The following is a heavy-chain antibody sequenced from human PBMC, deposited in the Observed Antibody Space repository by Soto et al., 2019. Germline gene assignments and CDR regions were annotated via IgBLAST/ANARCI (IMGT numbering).Heavy chain of an antibody. Sequence: ASVKVSCKASGYTFTGYPVHWVRQAPGQRLEWMGWINAGSGNTKYSQKFQGRVTISRDTSASTGYMELSSLRSEDTAVYYCARNVGSGWYDYWGQGTLVTVSS. V-gene: IGHV1-3*01. D-gene: IGHD6-19*01. CDR2: INAGSGNT. J-gene: IGHJ4*02. CDR3: ARNVGSGWYDY. CDR1: GYTFTGYP.